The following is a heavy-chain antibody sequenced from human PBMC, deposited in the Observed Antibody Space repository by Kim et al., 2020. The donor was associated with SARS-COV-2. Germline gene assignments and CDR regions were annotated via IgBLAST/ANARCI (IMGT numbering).Heavy chain of an antibody. J-gene: IGHJ6*02. CDR2: ISAYNGNT. V-gene: IGHV1-18*04. CDR1: GYTFTSYG. CDR3: ARGVPQDYYYYGMDV. Sequence: ASVKVSCKASGYTFTSYGISWVRQAPGQGLEWMGWISAYNGNTNYAQKLQGRVTMTTDTSTSTAYMELRSLRSDDTAVYYCARGVPQDYYYYGMDVWGQGTTVTVSS.